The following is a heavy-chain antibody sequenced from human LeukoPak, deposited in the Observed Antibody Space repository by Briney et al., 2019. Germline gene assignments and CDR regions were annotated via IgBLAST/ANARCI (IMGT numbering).Heavy chain of an antibody. CDR2: ISSSSSTI. V-gene: IGHV3-48*01. CDR1: GFTFSSYS. J-gene: IGHJ6*02. D-gene: IGHD3-3*01. CDR3: ARVLNVYDFWSGYYSYGMDV. Sequence: GGSLRLSCAASGFTFSSYSMNWVRQAPGKGLEWVSYISSSSSTIYYADSVKGRFTISRDNSKNTLYLQMNSLRAEDTAVYYCARVLNVYDFWSGYYSYGMDVWGQGTTVTVSS.